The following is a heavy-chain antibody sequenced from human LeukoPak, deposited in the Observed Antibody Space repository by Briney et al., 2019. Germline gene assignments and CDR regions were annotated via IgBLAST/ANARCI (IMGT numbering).Heavy chain of an antibody. D-gene: IGHD4-17*01. CDR1: GFTFTSYA. V-gene: IGHV3-23*01. J-gene: IGHJ4*02. Sequence: GGSLRLSCAASGFTFTSYAMGWVRQAPGKGLEWVSSVSGSGDGTYDAGNVKGRITSSKDNSKKTLELHRDSLRAEDTAVYYSAEERLGGNYGDYAVDYWGQGTMVTVSS. CDR3: AEERLGGNYGDYAVDY. CDR2: VSGSGDGT.